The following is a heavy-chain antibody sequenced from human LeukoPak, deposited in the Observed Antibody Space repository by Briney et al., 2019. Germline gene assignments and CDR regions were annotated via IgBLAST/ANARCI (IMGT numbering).Heavy chain of an antibody. CDR3: ARDPATEDSRPYGAFDI. Sequence: ASVKVSCKASGYTFTSYYMHWVRQAPGQGLEWMGIINPSGGSTSYAQKFQGRVTITRDTSTSTVYMELSSLRSEDTAVYYCARDPATEDSRPYGAFDIWGQGTMVTVSS. J-gene: IGHJ3*02. D-gene: IGHD3-22*01. CDR2: INPSGGST. V-gene: IGHV1-46*01. CDR1: GYTFTSYY.